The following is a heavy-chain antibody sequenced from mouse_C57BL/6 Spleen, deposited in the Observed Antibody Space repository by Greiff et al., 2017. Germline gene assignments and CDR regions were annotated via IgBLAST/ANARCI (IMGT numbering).Heavy chain of an antibody. CDR1: GFTFTDYY. J-gene: IGHJ4*01. D-gene: IGHD2-4*01. Sequence: VQLKQSGGGLVQPGGSLSLSCAASGFTFTDYYMSWVRQPPGKALEWLGFIRNKANGYTTEYSASVKGRFTISRDNSQSILYLQMNALRAEDSATYYCARGGYDYDGAMDYWGQGTSVTVSS. V-gene: IGHV7-3*01. CDR3: ARGGYDYDGAMDY. CDR2: IRNKANGYTT.